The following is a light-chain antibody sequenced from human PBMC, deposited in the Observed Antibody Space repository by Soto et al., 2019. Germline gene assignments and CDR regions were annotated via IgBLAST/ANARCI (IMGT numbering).Light chain of an antibody. Sequence: DIQMTQSPSTLSASVGDRVTITCRASQYIHNYLAWYQHKPGEAPKLLIYEASNLESGVPSRFSGSGTGTEFTLTISSLQPDDFATYYCQQSNNYPWTFGQGTSVEV. CDR2: EAS. CDR3: QQSNNYPWT. V-gene: IGKV1-5*03. CDR1: QYIHNY. J-gene: IGKJ1*01.